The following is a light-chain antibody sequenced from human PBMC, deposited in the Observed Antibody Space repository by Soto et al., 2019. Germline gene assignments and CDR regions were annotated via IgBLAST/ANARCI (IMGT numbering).Light chain of an antibody. J-gene: IGLJ1*01. V-gene: IGLV2-11*01. CDR1: SSDVGAYNY. CDR2: DVS. CDR3: CSYAGTCTYL. Sequence: QSALTQPRSVSGSPGQSVTISCTGTSSDVGAYNYVSWYQHHPGEAPKLMIYDVSERPSGVPDRFSASKSGNTASLTIFWLQADDGAGYYCCSYAGTCTYLFGTGTKLTVL.